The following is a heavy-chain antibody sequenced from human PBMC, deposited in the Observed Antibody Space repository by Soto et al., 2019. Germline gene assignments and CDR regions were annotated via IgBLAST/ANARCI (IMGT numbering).Heavy chain of an antibody. CDR3: ARDSRSSGYPNNWFDP. CDR2: IIPIFGTA. V-gene: IGHV1-69*13. D-gene: IGHD3-22*01. J-gene: IGHJ5*02. CDR1: GGTFSSYA. Sequence: SVKVSCKASGGTFSSYAIIWVRQAPGQGLEWMGGIIPIFGTANYAQKFQGRVTITADESTSTAYMELSSLRSEDTAVYYCARDSRSSGYPNNWFDPWGQGTLVTVSS.